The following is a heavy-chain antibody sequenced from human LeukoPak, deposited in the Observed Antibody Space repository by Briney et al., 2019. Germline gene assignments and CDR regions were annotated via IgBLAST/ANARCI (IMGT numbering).Heavy chain of an antibody. CDR3: ARDLSGSNALVY. CDR1: GFTFSNYA. Sequence: GGSLRLSCAASGFTFSNYAMHWIRQAPGKGLEYVSSITINGKRTYYANSVKGRFTISRDNSKNTLYLQMGSLRAEDMAVYYCARDLSGSNALVYWGQGTLVTVSS. J-gene: IGHJ4*02. V-gene: IGHV3-64*01. D-gene: IGHD1-26*01. CDR2: ITINGKRT.